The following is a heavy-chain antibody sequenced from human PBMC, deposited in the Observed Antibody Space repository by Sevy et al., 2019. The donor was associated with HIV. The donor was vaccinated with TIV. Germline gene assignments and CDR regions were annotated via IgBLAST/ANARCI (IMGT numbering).Heavy chain of an antibody. CDR3: ARGINYDERDPFDY. D-gene: IGHD3-16*01. V-gene: IGHV1-18*01. Sequence: ASVKVSCKASGYTFNNNGINWVRQDPGQGLEWMGWISSYNGNTNYAQKFKGRVTMTTDTSTSKAYMELMSLRSDDTAVYYCARGINYDERDPFDYWGQGTLVTVSS. J-gene: IGHJ4*02. CDR2: ISSYNGNT. CDR1: GYTFNNNG.